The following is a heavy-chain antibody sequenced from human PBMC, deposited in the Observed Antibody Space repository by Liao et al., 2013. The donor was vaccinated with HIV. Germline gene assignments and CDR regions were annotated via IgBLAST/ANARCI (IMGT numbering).Heavy chain of an antibody. CDR3: ARADTTMVGGYYFDY. V-gene: IGHV4-34*10. D-gene: IGHD5-18*01. J-gene: IGHJ4*02. CDR1: GGSFSAYY. Sequence: QLQLQESGPGLVKPSETLSLTCAVYGGSFSAYYWSWIRQPPGKGLEWIGEINHSGSTNYNPSLKSRVTISVDTSKNQFSLKLSSVTAADTAVYYCARADTTMVGGYYFDYWGQGTLVTVSS. CDR2: INHSGST.